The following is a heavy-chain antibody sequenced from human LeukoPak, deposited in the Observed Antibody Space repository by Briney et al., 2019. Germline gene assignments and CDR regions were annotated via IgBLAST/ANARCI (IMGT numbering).Heavy chain of an antibody. Sequence: GGSLRLSCAASGFTLSNYAMSWVRQAPGKGLEWVSSISGSGGSTYYADSVKGRFTISRDNSKNTLPLQMNSLRAEDTAVYYCAKDRPLSWGYHFDYGGQGTLVSVSS. CDR3: AKDRPLSWGYHFDY. J-gene: IGHJ4*02. CDR2: ISGSGGST. D-gene: IGHD3-16*01. V-gene: IGHV3-23*01. CDR1: GFTLSNYA.